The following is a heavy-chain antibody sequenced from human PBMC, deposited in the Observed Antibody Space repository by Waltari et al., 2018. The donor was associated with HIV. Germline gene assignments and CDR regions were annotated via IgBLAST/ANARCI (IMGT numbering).Heavy chain of an antibody. V-gene: IGHV1-2*04. CDR3: ARGESATWANFDF. CDR2: INSGNGDT. Sequence: QVQLAQSGAEVKSPGASVKVACRVSGYTFVAYNIHWVRQAPDEGLEWVGWINSGNGDTDYEKKFQHWVSMTRDTSTNEVYLTLNKLRSDDTAIYYCARGESATWANFDFWGQGTLVSVSS. D-gene: IGHD1-26*01. J-gene: IGHJ4*02. CDR1: GYTFVAYN.